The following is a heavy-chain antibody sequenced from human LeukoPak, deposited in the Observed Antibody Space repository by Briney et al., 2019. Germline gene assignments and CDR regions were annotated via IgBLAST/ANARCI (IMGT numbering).Heavy chain of an antibody. V-gene: IGHV3-74*01. Sequence: GGSLRLSCAASGFTFSNYWMHWVRQAPGKGLVWVSRINGDGSTVNYADSVKGRFTISRDNAKSTLYLQVNSLRAEDTAVYYCARGGSGSFDFWGQGTLVTVAS. D-gene: IGHD3-22*01. CDR1: GFTFSNYW. CDR3: ARGGSGSFDF. J-gene: IGHJ4*02. CDR2: INGDGSTV.